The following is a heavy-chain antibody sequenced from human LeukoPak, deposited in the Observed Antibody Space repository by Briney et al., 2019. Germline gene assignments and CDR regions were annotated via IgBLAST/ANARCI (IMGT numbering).Heavy chain of an antibody. CDR2: ISWNSGSI. V-gene: IGHV3-9*01. CDR3: AKDDRDDYGDYGFGY. D-gene: IGHD4-17*01. Sequence: GRSLRLSCAASGFTFDDYAMHWVPQAPGKGLEWVSGISWNSGSIGYADSVKGRFTISRDNAKNSLYLQMNSLRAEDTALYYCAKDDRDDYGDYGFGYWGQGTLVTVSS. CDR1: GFTFDDYA. J-gene: IGHJ4*02.